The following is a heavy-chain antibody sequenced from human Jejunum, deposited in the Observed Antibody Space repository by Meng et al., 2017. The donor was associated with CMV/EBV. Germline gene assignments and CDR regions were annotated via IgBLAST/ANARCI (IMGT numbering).Heavy chain of an antibody. Sequence: TVSSKFMTWVRQAPGKGLEWVSVIYSGGSTYYADSVKGRFTISRDDAKNSVYLQMNSLRAEDTGVYYCARPGYCRDNSCRFYFDSWGQGVPVTVSS. CDR1: TVSSKF. CDR2: IYSGGST. CDR3: ARPGYCRDNSCRFYFDS. J-gene: IGHJ4*02. D-gene: IGHD2-15*01. V-gene: IGHV3-66*04.